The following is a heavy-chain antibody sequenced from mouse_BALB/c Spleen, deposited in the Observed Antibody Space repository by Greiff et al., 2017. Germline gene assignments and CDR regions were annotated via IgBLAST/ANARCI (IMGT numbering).Heavy chain of an antibody. D-gene: IGHD2-4*01. V-gene: IGHV2-9*02. J-gene: IGHJ3*01. CDR1: GFSLTSYG. CDR3: ARVYDYDVPFAY. CDR2: IWAGGST. Sequence: VHLVESGPGLVAPSQSLSITCTVSGFSLTSYGVHWVRQPPGKGLEWLGVIWAGGSTNYNSALMSRLSISKDNSKSQVFLKMNSLQTDDTAMYYCARVYDYDVPFAYWGQGTLVTVSA.